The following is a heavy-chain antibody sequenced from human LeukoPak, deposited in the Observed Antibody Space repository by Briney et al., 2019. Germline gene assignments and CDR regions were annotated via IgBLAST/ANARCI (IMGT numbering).Heavy chain of an antibody. CDR2: ISSSGSIT. Sequence: GGSLRLSCVASGFTLSSHNINWVRQAPGKGLEWVSHISSSGSITYYGDSVKGRITISRDNAKDSVSLYMNSLRAEDSAVYYCARPGITAFDIWGQGTMVTVSS. CDR3: ARPGITAFDI. J-gene: IGHJ3*02. V-gene: IGHV3-48*01. CDR1: GFTLSSHN. D-gene: IGHD3-10*01.